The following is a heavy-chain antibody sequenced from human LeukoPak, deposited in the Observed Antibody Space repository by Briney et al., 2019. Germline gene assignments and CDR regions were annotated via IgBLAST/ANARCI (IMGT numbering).Heavy chain of an antibody. CDR1: GGSIDTYY. V-gene: IGHV4-59*01. CDR3: ARLISHYRGSTVVSDY. CDR2: VFHTGST. Sequence: PSETLSLTCTVSGGSIDTYYWNWIRQPPGKGLEWVGYVFHTGSTNYNPSLKTRVTISVDTSKNQFSLKLSSVTAADTAVYYCARLISHYRGSTVVSDYWGQGTLVTVSS. J-gene: IGHJ4*02. D-gene: IGHD1-26*01.